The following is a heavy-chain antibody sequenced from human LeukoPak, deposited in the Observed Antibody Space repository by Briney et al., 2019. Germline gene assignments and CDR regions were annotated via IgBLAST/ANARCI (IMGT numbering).Heavy chain of an antibody. D-gene: IGHD5-18*01. Sequence: GGSLRLSCAASGFTFTNAWLTWVRQAPGKGLEWVGRLKSKTDGGTTDYAAPVKGRFTISRDDSKNTLYLQMNSLKTEDTAVYFCTLARGFSYGPPGYWGQGTLVTVSS. CDR1: GFTFTNAW. J-gene: IGHJ4*02. V-gene: IGHV3-15*01. CDR3: TLARGFSYGPPGY. CDR2: LKSKTDGGTT.